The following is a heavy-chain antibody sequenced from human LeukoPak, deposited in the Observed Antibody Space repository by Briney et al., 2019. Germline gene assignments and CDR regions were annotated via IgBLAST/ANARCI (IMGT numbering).Heavy chain of an antibody. D-gene: IGHD1-1*01. CDR2: IKEDGSRI. V-gene: IGHV3-7*01. CDR1: GFTFSNYW. J-gene: IGHJ6*02. CDR3: ATYINWVAGDV. Sequence: GGSLRLSCAGTGFTFSNYWMNWVRQAPGKGLEWVANIKEDGSRINYVDSVKGRFTISRDNAKNSVYLQMDNLRAEDTAVYYCATYINWVAGDVWGQGTTVIVSS.